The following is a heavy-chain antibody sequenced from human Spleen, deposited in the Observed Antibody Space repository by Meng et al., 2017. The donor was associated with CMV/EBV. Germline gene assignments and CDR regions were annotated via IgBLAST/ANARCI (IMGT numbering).Heavy chain of an antibody. CDR1: GASISNSHW. D-gene: IGHD2-21*01. CDR2: IFDSGIT. CDR3: ARAYCGGDCYSGFDY. Sequence: GASISNSHWWSWVRQPPGKGLEWIGEIFDSGITNYNPSLKSRLTISEDKSHNQFSLKLNSVTAADTAVYYCARAYCGGDCYSGFDYWGQGILVTVSS. V-gene: IGHV4-4*02. J-gene: IGHJ4*02.